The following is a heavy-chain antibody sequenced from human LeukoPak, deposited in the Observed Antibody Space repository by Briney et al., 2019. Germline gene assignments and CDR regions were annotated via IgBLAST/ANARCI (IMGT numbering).Heavy chain of an antibody. CDR3: VRGETTVTTWFDP. V-gene: IGHV3-33*01. J-gene: IGHJ5*02. CDR1: GFTFSSHG. CDR2: IWYDGSNK. D-gene: IGHD4-17*01. Sequence: GGSLRLSCAASGFTFSSHGMHWVRQAPGKGLEWVTVIWYDGSNKYYADSVKGRFTISRDNSKNTLYLQMNSRRDEDTGVYYCVRGETTVTTWFDPWGQGTVVTASS.